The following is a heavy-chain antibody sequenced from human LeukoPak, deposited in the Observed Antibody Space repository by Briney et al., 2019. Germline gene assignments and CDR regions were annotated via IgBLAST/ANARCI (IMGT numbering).Heavy chain of an antibody. CDR3: TTASVTLVRGVINPDAFDV. Sequence: GGSLRLSCAASGFTFSNAWMSWVRQAPGKGLEWVGRIMSKTDGGTTAYAAPVKGRFTISRDDSKNTLYLQMKGLETEDTAVYYRTTASVTLVRGVINPDAFDVWGLGTMVIVSS. J-gene: IGHJ3*01. CDR2: IMSKTDGGTT. CDR1: GFTFSNAW. D-gene: IGHD3-10*01. V-gene: IGHV3-15*01.